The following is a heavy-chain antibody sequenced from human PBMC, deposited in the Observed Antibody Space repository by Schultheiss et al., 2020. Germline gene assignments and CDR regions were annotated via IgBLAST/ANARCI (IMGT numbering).Heavy chain of an antibody. CDR3: ATVPGAVAGPYWYFDL. CDR1: GFSISDYS. V-gene: IGHV3-21*01. D-gene: IGHD6-19*01. Sequence: GGSLRLSCAASGFSISDYSMNWVRQAPGKGLEWVSSISSSSSYIYYADSVKGRFTISRDNAKNSLYLQMNSLRAEDTAVYYCATVPGAVAGPYWYFDLWGRGTLVTVSS. J-gene: IGHJ2*01. CDR2: ISSSSSYI.